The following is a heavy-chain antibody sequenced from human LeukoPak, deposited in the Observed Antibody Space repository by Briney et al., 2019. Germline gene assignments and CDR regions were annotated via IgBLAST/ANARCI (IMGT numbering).Heavy chain of an antibody. Sequence: GGSLRLSCAVSGFTFSSFAMSWVRQAPGKGLEWVSVTFGGGDGTYYADSVKGRFTISRDNSNNTLYLQMNSLRAEDTAVYYCAKLTTSWGQGTLVTVSS. J-gene: IGHJ4*02. CDR3: AKLTTS. CDR2: TFGGGDGT. CDR1: GFTFSSFA. V-gene: IGHV3-23*01. D-gene: IGHD4-11*01.